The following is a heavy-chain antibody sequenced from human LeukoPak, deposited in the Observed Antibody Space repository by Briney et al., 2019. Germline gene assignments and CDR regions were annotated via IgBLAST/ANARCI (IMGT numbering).Heavy chain of an antibody. CDR2: ISHSGST. J-gene: IGHJ4*02. Sequence: KSSETLSLTCTVSGYFINSNYYWGWIRPPPGKGLEWIATISHSGSTYYNPSLKSRVTISVETSKNQFSLKLSSVTAADTAVYYCARINTIMATFDYCGQGTLVTVSS. CDR3: ARINTIMATFDY. CDR1: GYFINSNYY. D-gene: IGHD5-24*01. V-gene: IGHV4-38-2*02.